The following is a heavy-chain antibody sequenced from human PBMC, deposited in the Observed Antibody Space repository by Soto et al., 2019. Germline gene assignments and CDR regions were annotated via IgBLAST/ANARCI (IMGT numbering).Heavy chain of an antibody. J-gene: IGHJ6*02. CDR2: ISAYNGNT. CDR3: ASGRSGYYTGDYYYGMVV. Sequence: ASVKVSCKASGYTFTSYGISWVRQAPGQGLEWMGWISAYNGNTNYAQKLQGRVTMTTDTSTSTAYMELRSLRSDDTAVYYCASGRSGYYTGDYYYGMVVWGQGTTVTVSS. CDR1: GYTFTSYG. D-gene: IGHD3-3*01. V-gene: IGHV1-18*04.